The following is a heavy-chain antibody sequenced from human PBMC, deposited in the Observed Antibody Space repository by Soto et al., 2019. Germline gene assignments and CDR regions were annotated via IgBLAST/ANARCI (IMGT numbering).Heavy chain of an antibody. D-gene: IGHD2-21*01. CDR2: IYYSGST. V-gene: IGHV4-59*01. CDR1: GGSISSYY. CDR3: ASQGEKDY. Sequence: SETLSLTCTVSGGSISSYYWSWIRQPPGKGLEWIGYIYYSGSTNYNPSLKSRVTISVDTSKNQFSLKLSSVTAADTAVYYCASQGEKDYGGQGPLVTVSS. J-gene: IGHJ4*02.